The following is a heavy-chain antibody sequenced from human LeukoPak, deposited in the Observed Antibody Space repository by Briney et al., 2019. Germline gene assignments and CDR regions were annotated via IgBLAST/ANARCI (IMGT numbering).Heavy chain of an antibody. CDR3: ASDNGNWFDP. J-gene: IGHJ5*02. CDR1: GFTFSSYG. CDR2: ISYDGSNK. Sequence: GGSLRLSCAASGFTFSSYGMHWVRQAPGKGLEWVAVISYDGSNKYYADSVKGRFTISRDNSKNTLYLQMNSLRAEDTAVYYCASDNGNWFDPWGQGTPVTVSS. V-gene: IGHV3-30*03.